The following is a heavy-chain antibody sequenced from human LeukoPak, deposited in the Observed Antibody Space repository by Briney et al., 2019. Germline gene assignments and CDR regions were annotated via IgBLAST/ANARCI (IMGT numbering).Heavy chain of an antibody. CDR2: IYSDGRT. Sequence: AGGSRRLSCAASGVTVSNNYMTWVRQAPGKGLEWVSVIYSDGRTYYADSVKGRFNISRDNSKNTLYLQMNSLRAEDTAVYYCARDTGGFDFWGQGTLVTVSS. CDR1: GVTVSNNY. V-gene: IGHV3-53*01. D-gene: IGHD3-16*01. J-gene: IGHJ4*02. CDR3: ARDTGGFDF.